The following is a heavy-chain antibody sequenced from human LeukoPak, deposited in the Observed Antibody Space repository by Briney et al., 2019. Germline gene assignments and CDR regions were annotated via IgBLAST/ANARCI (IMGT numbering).Heavy chain of an antibody. Sequence: GGSLRLSCAASGFTFSSYWMSWVRQAPGKGLEWVANIKQDGSEEYYVDSVKGRFTISRDNAKNSLYLQMNSLRAEDTAVYYCARDALYYDFWSGYSPYFDYWGQGTLVTVSS. D-gene: IGHD3-3*01. V-gene: IGHV3-7*01. J-gene: IGHJ4*02. CDR1: GFTFSSYW. CDR3: ARDALYYDFWSGYSPYFDY. CDR2: IKQDGSEE.